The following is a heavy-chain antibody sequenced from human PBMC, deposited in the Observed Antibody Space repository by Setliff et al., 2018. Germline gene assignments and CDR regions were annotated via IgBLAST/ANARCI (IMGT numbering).Heavy chain of an antibody. Sequence: RLSCAASGFAFSSDAMTWVRQTPGKGLAWVSVISSDGTSIYYADSVKGRFTISRDNSKNTLYLQMNRLRAEDTAIYYCARCSSWHGHYPHFNYWGQGTLVTVSS. CDR3: ARCSSWHGHYPHFNY. D-gene: IGHD6-13*01. CDR2: ISSDGTSI. CDR1: GFAFSSDA. J-gene: IGHJ4*02. V-gene: IGHV3-23*03.